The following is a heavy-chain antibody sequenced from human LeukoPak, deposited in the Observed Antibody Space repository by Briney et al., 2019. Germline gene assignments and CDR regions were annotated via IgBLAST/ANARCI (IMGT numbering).Heavy chain of an antibody. V-gene: IGHV1-69*04. CDR2: IIPILGIA. Sequence: ASVKVSCKASGGTFSSYAISWVRQAPGQGLEWMGRIIPILGIANYAQKFQGRVTITADKSTSTAYMELSSLRSEDTAVYYCARDPPSGSGSRAYFDYWGQGTLVTVSS. D-gene: IGHD3-10*01. CDR3: ARDPPSGSGSRAYFDY. CDR1: GGTFSSYA. J-gene: IGHJ4*02.